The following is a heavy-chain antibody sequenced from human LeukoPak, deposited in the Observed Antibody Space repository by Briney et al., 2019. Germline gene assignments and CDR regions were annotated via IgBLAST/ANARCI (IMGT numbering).Heavy chain of an antibody. Sequence: SETLSLTCTVSGGSISSYYWSWIRQPPGKGLEWIGYIYYSGSTNYNPSLKSRVTISVDTSKNQFSLKLSSVTAADTAVYYCARGGKLATNIVATISHHYWGQGTLVTVSS. CDR2: IYYSGST. V-gene: IGHV4-59*12. CDR3: ARGGKLATNIVATISHHY. D-gene: IGHD5-12*01. J-gene: IGHJ4*02. CDR1: GGSISSYY.